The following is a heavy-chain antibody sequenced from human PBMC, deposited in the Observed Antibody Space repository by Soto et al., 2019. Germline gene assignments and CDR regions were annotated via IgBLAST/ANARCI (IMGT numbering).Heavy chain of an antibody. CDR1: GFKFIIYG. D-gene: IGHD5-12*01. CDR3: ARGYGTYSGDY. J-gene: IGHJ4*02. CDR2: ISHDGIAQ. V-gene: IGHV3-30*03. Sequence: QVHVAESGGGVVQPGRSLRLSCATSGFKFIIYGMHWVRQTPGKGLEWVATISHDGIAQYHAESVKGRFTISRDDSKSPVYLQMNSLKGEDTAVYCCARGYGTYSGDYWGQGALVTVSS.